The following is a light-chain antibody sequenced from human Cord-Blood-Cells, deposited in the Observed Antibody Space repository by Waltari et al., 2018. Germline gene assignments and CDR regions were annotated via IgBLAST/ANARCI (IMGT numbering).Light chain of an antibody. CDR2: DVS. CDR1: SSDVGGYNY. Sequence: QSALTQPRSVSGSPGQSVTISCTGTSSDVGGYNYVSWYQQHPGKAPKLMIYDVSKRPSVVPDRFSGSKSGNTASLTISGLQAEDEADYYCCSYAGSYLNWVFGGGTKLTVL. CDR3: CSYAGSYLNWV. V-gene: IGLV2-11*01. J-gene: IGLJ3*02.